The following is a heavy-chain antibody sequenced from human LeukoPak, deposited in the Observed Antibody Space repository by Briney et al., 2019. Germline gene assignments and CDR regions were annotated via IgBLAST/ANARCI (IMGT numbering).Heavy chain of an antibody. J-gene: IGHJ4*02. CDR2: ISYDGSNK. CDR3: ARGATVVNLDY. Sequence: PGRSLRLSCVASGFTFSSYAMHWVRQAPGKGLEWVAVISYDGSNKYYADSVKGRFTISRDNSKNTLYLQMNSLRAEDTAVYYCARGATVVNLDYWGQGTLVTVSS. CDR1: GFTFSSYA. D-gene: IGHD4-23*01. V-gene: IGHV3-30*01.